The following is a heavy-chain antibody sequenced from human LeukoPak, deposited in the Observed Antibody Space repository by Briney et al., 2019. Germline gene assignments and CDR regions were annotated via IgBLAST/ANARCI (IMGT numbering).Heavy chain of an antibody. D-gene: IGHD3-22*01. CDR2: ISASSSYI. CDR1: GFTFSSYS. Sequence: GGSLRLSCAASGFTFSSYSMNWVRQAPGKGLEWVSSISASSSYIYYADSVKGRFTISRVNAKNSLYLQMNSLRAEDTAVYYCARDPLYYYDSSAYPEAYWGQGTLVTISS. V-gene: IGHV3-21*01. CDR3: ARDPLYYYDSSAYPEAY. J-gene: IGHJ4*02.